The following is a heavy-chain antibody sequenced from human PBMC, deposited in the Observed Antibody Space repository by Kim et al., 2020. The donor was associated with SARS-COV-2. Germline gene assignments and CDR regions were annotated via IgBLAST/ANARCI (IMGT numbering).Heavy chain of an antibody. D-gene: IGHD1-20*01. J-gene: IGHJ6*01. CDR1: GTSISTYS. CDR2: INDSVNT. Sequence: SETLSLTCTVSGTSISTYSWTWIRQPPGKGLEWIGSINDSVNTNYNPSPESRVTTLADTSKNQSSLKLISVTAADTTVFYCAMSYLYKDYYG. CDR3: AMSYLYKDYYG. V-gene: IGHV4-59*08.